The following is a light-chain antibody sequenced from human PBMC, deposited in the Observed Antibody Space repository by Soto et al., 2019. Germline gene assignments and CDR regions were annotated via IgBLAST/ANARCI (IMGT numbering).Light chain of an antibody. CDR2: EVN. CDR3: CSYGFPGSDYLV. V-gene: IGLV2-8*01. Sequence: QSVLTQPPSASGSPGQSVTISCTGASSDVGGNDYVSWYQHHPGKVPKLMIFEVNKRPSGVPHRFSGSKSGNTASLTVSGLQAEDEADYYCCSYGFPGSDYLVFGGGTKLTVL. CDR1: SSDVGGNDY. J-gene: IGLJ3*02.